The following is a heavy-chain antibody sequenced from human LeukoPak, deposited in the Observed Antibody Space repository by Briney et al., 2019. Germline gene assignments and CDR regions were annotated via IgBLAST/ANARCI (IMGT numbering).Heavy chain of an antibody. CDR1: GFTFDDYA. CDR3: AKDMSYGYSYRYYFDY. J-gene: IGHJ4*02. CDR2: ISWNSGSI. V-gene: IGHV3-9*01. D-gene: IGHD5-18*01. Sequence: PGRSLRLSCAASGFTFDDYAMHWVRQAPGKGLEWVSGISWNSGSIGYADSVKGRFTISRDNAKNSLYLQMNSLRAEDTALYYCAKDMSYGYSYRYYFDYWGQGTLVTVSS.